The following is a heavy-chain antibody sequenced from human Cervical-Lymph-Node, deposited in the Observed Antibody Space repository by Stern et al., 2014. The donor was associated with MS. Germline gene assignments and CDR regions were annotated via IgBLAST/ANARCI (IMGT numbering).Heavy chain of an antibody. J-gene: IGHJ4*02. V-gene: IGHV1-18*01. CDR1: GGTFSSYA. D-gene: IGHD5-18*01. CDR3: AKHIWLDY. CDR2: ISAYNGNT. Sequence: VQLVESGAEVKKPGSSVKVSCKASGGTFSSYAISWVRQATGQGLEWMGWISAYNGNTNYAQKLQGRVTMTTDTSTSTAYMELRSLRSDDTAVYYCAKHIWLDYWGQGTLVTVSS.